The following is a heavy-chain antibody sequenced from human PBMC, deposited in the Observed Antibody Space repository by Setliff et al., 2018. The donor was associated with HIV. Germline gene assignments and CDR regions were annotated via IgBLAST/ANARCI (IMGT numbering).Heavy chain of an antibody. CDR2: IKQDGSEK. D-gene: IGHD3-3*01. CDR1: GFTFSRYW. CDR3: LRERNFWSSSPG. Sequence: PGGSLRLSCTASGFTFSRYWMSWVRQAPGKGLEWVANIKQDGSEKYYVDSVKGRFTISRDNAKNSLSLQMNSLRAEDTAVYYCLRERNFWSSSPGWGQGTLVTVSS. J-gene: IGHJ4*02. V-gene: IGHV3-7*04.